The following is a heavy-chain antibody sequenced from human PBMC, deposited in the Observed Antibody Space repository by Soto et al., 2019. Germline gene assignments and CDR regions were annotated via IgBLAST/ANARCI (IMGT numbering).Heavy chain of an antibody. J-gene: IGHJ4*02. V-gene: IGHV3-21*01. D-gene: IGHD2-21*02. CDR1: GIEFSNYA. CDR3: ARGDVVVLTATSNFDY. Sequence: GGSLRLSCVASGIEFSNYAMSWVRQAPGKGLEWVSSISSSYYIKYADSVKGRFTISRDNAKNSLYLQMNSLRAEDTAVYYCARGDVVVLTATSNFDYWGQGTLVTVSS. CDR2: ISSSYYI.